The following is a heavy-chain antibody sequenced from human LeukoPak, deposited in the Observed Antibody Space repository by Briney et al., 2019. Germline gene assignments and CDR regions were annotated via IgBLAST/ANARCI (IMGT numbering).Heavy chain of an antibody. CDR3: ARPAGYPGLNYFDY. D-gene: IGHD6-25*01. Sequence: PSETLSLTCAVYGGSFSGYDWSWIRQPPGKGLEWVGEINHSGSTNYNPSLKSRVTISVDTSKNQFSLKLSSVTAADTAVYYCARPAGYPGLNYFDYWGQGTLVTVSS. J-gene: IGHJ4*02. CDR1: GGSFSGYD. CDR2: INHSGST. V-gene: IGHV4-34*01.